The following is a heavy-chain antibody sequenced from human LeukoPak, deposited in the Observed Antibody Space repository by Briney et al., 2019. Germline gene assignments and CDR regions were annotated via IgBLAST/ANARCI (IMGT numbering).Heavy chain of an antibody. D-gene: IGHD3-10*01. CDR3: AREVDYYGSGSYFPGFGY. Sequence: GGSLRLSCAASGFTFSSHAMHWVRQAPGKGLEWVAVISYDGSNKYYADSVKGRFTISRDNSKNTLYLQMNSLRAEDTAVYYCAREVDYYGSGSYFPGFGYWGQGTLVTVSS. CDR2: ISYDGSNK. CDR1: GFTFSSHA. J-gene: IGHJ4*02. V-gene: IGHV3-30-3*01.